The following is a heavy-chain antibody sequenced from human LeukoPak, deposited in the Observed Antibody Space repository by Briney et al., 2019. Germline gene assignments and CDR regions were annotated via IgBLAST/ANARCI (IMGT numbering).Heavy chain of an antibody. D-gene: IGHD6-13*01. CDR1: GFTLSSHW. J-gene: IGHJ5*02. V-gene: IGHV3-7*01. CDR2: IRQDGGET. Sequence: GGSLRLSCAASGFTLSSHWMGWIRQAPGKGLEWVANIRQDGGETYYVDSVKGRFTISRDNAKNSLYLQMNSLRVEETAMYYCARWRQSSTWYWLDPWGQGTLVTVSP. CDR3: ARWRQSSTWYWLDP.